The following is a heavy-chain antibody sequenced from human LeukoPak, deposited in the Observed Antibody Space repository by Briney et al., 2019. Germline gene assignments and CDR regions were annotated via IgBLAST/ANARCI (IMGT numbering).Heavy chain of an antibody. CDR2: IKQDGSEK. V-gene: IGHV3-7*05. CDR3: ARDKSVGATPFDY. CDR1: GFTFSSFW. J-gene: IGHJ4*02. D-gene: IGHD1-26*01. Sequence: GGSRRLSCAASGFTFSSFWMGWVRQAPGKGLERVANIKQDGSEKYYVDSVKGRFTISRDNAKNSLYLQMNSLRAEDTAVYYCARDKSVGATPFDYWGQGTLDSVSS.